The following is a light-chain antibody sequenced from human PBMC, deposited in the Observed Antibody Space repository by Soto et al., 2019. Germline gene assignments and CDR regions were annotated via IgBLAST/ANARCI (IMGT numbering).Light chain of an antibody. V-gene: IGKV3-11*01. CDR1: QSVSSY. J-gene: IGKJ4*01. Sequence: EIVLTQSPATLSLSPGVRATLSCRASQSVSSYLAWYQQKPGQAPRLLIYDASNRATGIPARFSGSGSGTDFTLTISSLEPEDFAVYYCQQRSNWLTFGGGTKGEIK. CDR3: QQRSNWLT. CDR2: DAS.